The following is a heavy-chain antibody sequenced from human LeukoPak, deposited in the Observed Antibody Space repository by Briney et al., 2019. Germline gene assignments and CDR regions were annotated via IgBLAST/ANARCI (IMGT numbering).Heavy chain of an antibody. D-gene: IGHD2/OR15-2a*01. CDR1: GYTFTGYY. Sequence: ASVKVSCKASGYTFTGYYMHWVRQAPGQGLEWMGWINPNSGGTNYAQKFQGRVTMTRDTSISTAYMELSRLRSDDTAVYYCAREWGNSLSIYYMDVWGKGTTVTVSS. CDR2: INPNSGGT. J-gene: IGHJ6*03. V-gene: IGHV1-2*02. CDR3: AREWGNSLSIYYMDV.